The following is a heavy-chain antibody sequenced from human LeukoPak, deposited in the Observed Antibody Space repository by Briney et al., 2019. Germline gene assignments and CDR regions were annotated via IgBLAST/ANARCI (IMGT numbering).Heavy chain of an antibody. CDR1: GGSISSGSYY. J-gene: IGHJ4*02. CDR3: ARSSYYDFWSGYYSIDY. Sequence: KPSETLSLTCTVSGGSISSGSYYWSWIRQPAGKGLEWIGRIYTSGSTNYNPSLKSRVTISVNTSKNQFSLKLSSVTAADTAVYHCARSSYYDFWSGYYSIDYWGQGTLVTVSS. D-gene: IGHD3-3*01. CDR2: IYTSGST. V-gene: IGHV4-61*02.